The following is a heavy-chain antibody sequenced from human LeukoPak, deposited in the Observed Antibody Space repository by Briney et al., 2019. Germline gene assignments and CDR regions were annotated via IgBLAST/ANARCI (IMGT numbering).Heavy chain of an antibody. CDR1: GGPISSSNW. CDR3: ARAPYYYDSSGYHNWFDP. Sequence: SGTLSLTCAVSGGPISSSNWWSWVRQPPGKGLEWIGEIYHSGSTNYNPSLKSRVTISVDKSKNQFSLKLSSVTAADTAVYYCARAPYYYDSSGYHNWFDPWGQGTLVTVSS. D-gene: IGHD3-22*01. CDR2: IYHSGST. J-gene: IGHJ5*02. V-gene: IGHV4-4*02.